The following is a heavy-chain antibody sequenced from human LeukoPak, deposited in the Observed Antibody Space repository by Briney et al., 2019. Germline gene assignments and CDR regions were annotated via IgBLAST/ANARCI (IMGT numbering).Heavy chain of an antibody. CDR1: RGSIGGYH. J-gene: IGHJ6*03. CDR2: IYYSGRT. Sequence: PSETLSLTCTVSRGSIGGYHWSWIRQPPGMGLEWIGYIYYSGRTSYNPSLKSRVTISVDTSKNQFSLTLSSVTAADTAVYYCARGGGMGHYYYYMDVWGKGTTVTISS. D-gene: IGHD5-24*01. CDR3: ARGGGMGHYYYYMDV. V-gene: IGHV4-59*01.